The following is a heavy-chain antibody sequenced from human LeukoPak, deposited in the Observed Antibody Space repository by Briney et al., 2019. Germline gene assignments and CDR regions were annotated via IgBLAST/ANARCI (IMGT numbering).Heavy chain of an antibody. J-gene: IGHJ5*02. V-gene: IGHV4-34*01. D-gene: IGHD3-10*01. CDR2: INHSGST. Sequence: SETLSLTCAVYGGSFSGYYWSWIRQPPGKGLEWIGEINHSGSTNYNPSLKSRVTISVDTSKNQFSLKLSSVTAADTAVYYCARDLKHGSGSYYNRMNWFDPWGQGTLVTVSP. CDR1: GGSFSGYY. CDR3: ARDLKHGSGSYYNRMNWFDP.